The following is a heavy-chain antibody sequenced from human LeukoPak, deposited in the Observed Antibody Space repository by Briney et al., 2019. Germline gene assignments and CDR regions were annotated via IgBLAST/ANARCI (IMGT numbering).Heavy chain of an antibody. J-gene: IGHJ6*02. CDR3: ARGGYSGYDIYGMDV. Sequence: GGSLRLSCAASGFTFSSYDMHWVRQATGKGLEWVSAIGTAGDTYYPGSVKGRFTISRENAKNSLYLQMNSLRAEDTAVYYCARGGYSGYDIYGMDVWGQETTVTVSS. D-gene: IGHD5-12*01. CDR2: IGTAGDT. V-gene: IGHV3-13*01. CDR1: GFTFSSYD.